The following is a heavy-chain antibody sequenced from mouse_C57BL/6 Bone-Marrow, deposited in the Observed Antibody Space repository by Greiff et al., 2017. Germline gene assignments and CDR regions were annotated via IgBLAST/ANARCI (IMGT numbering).Heavy chain of an antibody. J-gene: IGHJ4*01. CDR1: GYTFTSYW. D-gene: IGHD1-1*01. Sequence: QVQLQQPGAELVKPGASVKMSCKASGYTFTSYWITWVKQRPGQGLEWIGDIYPGSGSTNYNEKFKSKATLTVDTSASTAYMQLSSLTSEDSAVYYCARGGSSYSYAMDYWGQGTSVTVSS. V-gene: IGHV1-55*01. CDR2: IYPGSGST. CDR3: ARGGSSYSYAMDY.